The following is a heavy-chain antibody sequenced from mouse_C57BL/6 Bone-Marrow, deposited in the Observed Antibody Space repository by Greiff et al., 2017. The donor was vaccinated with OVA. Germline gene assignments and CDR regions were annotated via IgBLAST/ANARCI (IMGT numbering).Heavy chain of an antibody. CDR1: GFNIKDDY. CDR3: TRGVYFDY. J-gene: IGHJ2*01. Sequence: EVKLQESGAELVRPGASVKLSCTASGFNIKDDYMHWVKQRPEQGLEWIGWIDPENGDTEYASKFQGKATITADTSSNTAYLQLSRLTSEDTAVYYCTRGVYFDYWGQGTTLTVSS. V-gene: IGHV14-4*01. CDR2: IDPENGDT.